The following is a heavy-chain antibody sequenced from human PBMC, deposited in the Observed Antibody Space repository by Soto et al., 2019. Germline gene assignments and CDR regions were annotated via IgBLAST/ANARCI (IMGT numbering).Heavy chain of an antibody. D-gene: IGHD2-8*01. CDR2: LYGSGRGI. J-gene: IGHJ4*02. Sequence: EVQLLEFGGGLVQPGGSLRLSCAASGFTFSTYAMSWVRQAPGKGLEWVSGLYGSGRGISYADSVKGRFTISRDNSNDIFYLEMRSLRVEDTAVYYCAKDRQPDGLWPFDHWGQGTLVIVSS. V-gene: IGHV3-23*01. CDR1: GFTFSTYA. CDR3: AKDRQPDGLWPFDH.